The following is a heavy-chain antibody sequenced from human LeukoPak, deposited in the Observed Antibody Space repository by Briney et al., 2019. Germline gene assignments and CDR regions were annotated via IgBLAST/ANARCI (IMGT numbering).Heavy chain of an antibody. CDR3: AREDGVDTASYFDY. D-gene: IGHD5-18*01. Sequence: SVKVSCKASGGTFSIYTISWVRQAPGQGLEWMGGIIPIFGTSNYAQKFQGRVTITADESTSTAYMELSSLRSEDTAVYYCAREDGVDTASYFDYWGQGTLVTVSS. CDR2: IIPIFGTS. V-gene: IGHV1-69*01. CDR1: GGTFSIYT. J-gene: IGHJ4*02.